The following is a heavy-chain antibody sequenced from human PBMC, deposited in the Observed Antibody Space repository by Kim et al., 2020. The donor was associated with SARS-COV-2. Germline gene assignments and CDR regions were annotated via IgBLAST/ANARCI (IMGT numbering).Heavy chain of an antibody. CDR2: ISGKAYGETP. CDR1: GFTFGDSA. V-gene: IGHV3-49*04. D-gene: IGHD2-8*01. Sequence: GGSLRLSCATSGFTFGDSAMSWVRQAPGKGLEWVAFISGKAYGETPEYAATVKGRFTIAKDDSKSIAYMHINRLKIEDTAVYYFPKWQRMYVSGPGGTVT. J-gene: IGHJ6*02. CDR3: PKWQRMYV.